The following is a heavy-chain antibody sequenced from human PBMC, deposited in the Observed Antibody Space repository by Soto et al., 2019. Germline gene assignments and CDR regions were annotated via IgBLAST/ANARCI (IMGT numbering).Heavy chain of an antibody. D-gene: IGHD3-3*02. J-gene: IGHJ4*02. V-gene: IGHV1-18*01. CDR1: GATFTSYG. CDR2: ISGYNGDT. Sequence: QVQLAQSGAEVKEPGASVKVSCKASGATFTSYGFNWVRQAPGQGLEWMGWISGYNGDTHYAQNFQVRVTMTIDTSTSTAYMELRSLRSDDTAVYYCARGTIFGLVSFDYWGQGTLVTVSS. CDR3: ARGTIFGLVSFDY.